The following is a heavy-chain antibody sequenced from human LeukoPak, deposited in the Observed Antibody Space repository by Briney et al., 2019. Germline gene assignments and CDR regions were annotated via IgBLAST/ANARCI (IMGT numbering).Heavy chain of an antibody. D-gene: IGHD3-22*01. Sequence: GGSLRLSCAASGFTFSTYWMTWVRQAPGKGLEWVSSISSSSSYIYYADSVKGRFTISRDNAKNSLYLQMNSLRAEDTAVYYCARDRLDSSGLGVYWGQGTLVTVSS. CDR3: ARDRLDSSGLGVY. J-gene: IGHJ4*02. CDR2: ISSSSSYI. CDR1: GFTFSTYW. V-gene: IGHV3-21*01.